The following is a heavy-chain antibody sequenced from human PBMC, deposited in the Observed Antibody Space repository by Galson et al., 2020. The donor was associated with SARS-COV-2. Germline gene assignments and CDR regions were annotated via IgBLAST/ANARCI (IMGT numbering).Heavy chain of an antibody. CDR2: ISSSRSTI. D-gene: IGHD3-9*01. CDR3: AKISKYYDILTGYHEDWYFDL. CDR1: GFTFSSYS. V-gene: IGHV3-48*04. Sequence: GESLKISCAASGFTFSSYSMNWVRQAPGKGLEWVSYISSSRSTIYYADSVKGRFTISRDNAKNSLYLQMNSLRAEDTAVYYCAKISKYYDILTGYHEDWYFDLWGRGTLVTVSS. J-gene: IGHJ2*01.